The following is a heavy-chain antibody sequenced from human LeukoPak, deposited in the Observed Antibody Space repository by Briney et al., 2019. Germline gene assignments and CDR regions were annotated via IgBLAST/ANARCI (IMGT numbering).Heavy chain of an antibody. J-gene: IGHJ6*02. CDR1: GFSLSTSGMC. D-gene: IGHD6-6*01. V-gene: IGHV2-70*01. Sequence: SGPALVKPTPTLTLTCTFSGFSLSTSGMCVSWIRQPPGKALEWLALIDWDDDKHYSTSLKTRLTISKDTSKNQVVLTMTNMDPVDTATYYCARERGSSQEGYYYGMDVWGQGTTVTVSS. CDR2: IDWDDDK. CDR3: ARERGSSQEGYYYGMDV.